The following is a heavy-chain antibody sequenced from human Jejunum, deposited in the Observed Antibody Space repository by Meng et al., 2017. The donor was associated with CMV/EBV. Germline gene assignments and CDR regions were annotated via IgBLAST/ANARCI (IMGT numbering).Heavy chain of an antibody. D-gene: IGHD1-26*01. Sequence: SGFTFSGYPMHWVRRSPTKGLEWVAVISYNGVIKDYAESVKGRFTISRDTSKNTLFLQMNSLTPEDTAVYYCARDMIVGTPDYFDYWGQGTLVTVSS. CDR1: GFTFSGYP. CDR3: ARDMIVGTPDYFDY. V-gene: IGHV3-30-3*01. J-gene: IGHJ4*02. CDR2: ISYNGVIK.